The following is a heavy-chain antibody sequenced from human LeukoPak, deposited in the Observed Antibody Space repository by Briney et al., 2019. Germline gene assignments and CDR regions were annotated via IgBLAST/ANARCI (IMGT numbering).Heavy chain of an antibody. CDR3: TRDRWGGGYTAHGMDV. Sequence: GGSLRLSCTASEFTFGDFAISWVRQAPGKGLEWLGFIRSKDNDGTTDYAASVKGRFIISRDDSKSVAYLEMNDLKIEDTAVYYCTRDRWGGGYTAHGMDVWGKGTTVTISS. V-gene: IGHV3-49*04. D-gene: IGHD5-12*01. J-gene: IGHJ6*04. CDR1: EFTFGDFA. CDR2: IRSKDNDGTT.